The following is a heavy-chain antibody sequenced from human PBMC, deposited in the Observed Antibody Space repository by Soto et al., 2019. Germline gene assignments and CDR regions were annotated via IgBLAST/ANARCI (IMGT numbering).Heavy chain of an antibody. J-gene: IGHJ3*01. V-gene: IGHV3-72*01. CDR1: GFTLSDYY. Sequence: RLVESGGDLVQPGGSLRLSCAASGFTLSDYYLAWFRLPPGRGRAWVARLKNTPIQHLPEYTPAVKGRFFMSRDEWTNLAYQQVNSLRGEERDLYFCARVKFRLSDTAGIDDGHDAWGPGTMVVVAS. D-gene: IGHD3-16*01. CDR2: LKNTPIQHLP. CDR3: ARVKFRLSDTAGIDDGHDA.